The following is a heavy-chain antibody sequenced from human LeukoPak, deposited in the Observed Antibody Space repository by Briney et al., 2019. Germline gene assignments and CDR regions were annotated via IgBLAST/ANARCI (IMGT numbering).Heavy chain of an antibody. CDR2: IRPSGGTT. D-gene: IGHD5-12*01. Sequence: ASVKVSCKASGYTFNHYGISWVRQAPGQGLEWVGMIRPSGGTTIYAQKFQGGVTVTRDTSTSTVYMELSSLRSDDTAVYYCARIEGVTATMGDWGQGTLVTVSS. V-gene: IGHV1-46*02. CDR1: GYTFNHYG. CDR3: ARIEGVTATMGD. J-gene: IGHJ4*02.